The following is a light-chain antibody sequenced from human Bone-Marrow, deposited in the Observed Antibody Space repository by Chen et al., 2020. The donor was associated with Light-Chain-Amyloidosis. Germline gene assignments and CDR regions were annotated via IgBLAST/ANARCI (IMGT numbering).Light chain of an antibody. V-gene: IGLV1-44*01. J-gene: IGLJ1*01. CDR2: SDA. CDR1: NSNIGGNP. CDR3: AAWDDSLNSYV. Sequence: QPVLTQPPSSSGTPGQRVSPPCSGSNSNIGGNPVNWYQQFPGTAPKLLLYSDAQRPSGVPDRFSGSKSGTSASLAISGLQSDDEADYYCAAWDDSLNSYVFGAGTQVTVL.